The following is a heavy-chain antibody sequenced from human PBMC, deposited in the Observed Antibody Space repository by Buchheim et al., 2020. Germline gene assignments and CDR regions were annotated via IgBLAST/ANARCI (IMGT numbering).Heavy chain of an antibody. J-gene: IGHJ4*02. Sequence: EVQLVQSGAEVKKPGESLKISCKGSGYTFSSYWIGWVRQMPGKGLEWMGIIYPGDSDTRYSPSFQGHVTISTDKSTRTAYPQWSSLKASDSAMYYCARLGGRYFDWTLGNYYFDYWGQGIL. CDR1: GYTFSSYW. V-gene: IGHV5-51*01. D-gene: IGHD3-9*01. CDR3: ARLGGRYFDWTLGNYYFDY. CDR2: IYPGDSDT.